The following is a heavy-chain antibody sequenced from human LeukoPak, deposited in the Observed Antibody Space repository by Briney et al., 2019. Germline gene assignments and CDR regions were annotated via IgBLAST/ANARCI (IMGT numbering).Heavy chain of an antibody. Sequence: SETLSLTCTVSGGSISSSSYSWGWIRQPPGKGLEWIGSIYYSGSTYYNPSLKSRVTISVDTSKNQFSLKLSSVTAADTAVYYCASQGPSGSFYFDYWGQGTLVTVSS. D-gene: IGHD1-26*01. CDR3: ASQGPSGSFYFDY. V-gene: IGHV4-39*01. CDR1: GGSISSSSYS. CDR2: IYYSGST. J-gene: IGHJ4*02.